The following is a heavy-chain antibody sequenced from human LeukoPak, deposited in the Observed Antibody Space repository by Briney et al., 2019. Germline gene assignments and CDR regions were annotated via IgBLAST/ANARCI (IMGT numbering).Heavy chain of an antibody. V-gene: IGHV3-74*01. Sequence: PGGSLRLSCAASGFTFSSYWMHWVRQVPGKGLVWVSRINTDGISTTYADSVKGRFTISRDNAKNTLYLQMNSLRAEDMAVYYCARGHSGSYPLGAYGMDVWGQGTTVTVSS. CDR1: GFTFSSYW. CDR3: ARGHSGSYPLGAYGMDV. D-gene: IGHD1-26*01. CDR2: INTDGIST. J-gene: IGHJ6*02.